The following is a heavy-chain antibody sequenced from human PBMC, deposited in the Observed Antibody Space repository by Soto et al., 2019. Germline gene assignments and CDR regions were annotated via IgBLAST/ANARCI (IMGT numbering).Heavy chain of an antibody. Sequence: QVQLVESGGGVVQPGRSLRLSCAASGFTFSSYGMHWVRQAPGKGLEWVAVISYDGTNNYYTESVKGRFTISRDNSKHTLFLQMNSLRAEDTAVYFCAKGDCSGGSCYFSAFDIWGQGTMVTVSS. D-gene: IGHD2-15*01. V-gene: IGHV3-30*18. CDR1: GFTFSSYG. CDR2: ISYDGTNN. CDR3: AKGDCSGGSCYFSAFDI. J-gene: IGHJ3*02.